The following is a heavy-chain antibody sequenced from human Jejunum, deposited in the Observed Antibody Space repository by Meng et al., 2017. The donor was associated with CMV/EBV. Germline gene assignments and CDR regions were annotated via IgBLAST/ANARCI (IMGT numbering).Heavy chain of an antibody. CDR1: GFPFGAYY. CDR3: ARGNYGFDY. D-gene: IGHD4-17*01. CDR2: ITGSGDII. J-gene: IGHJ4*02. Sequence: LSLACAASGFPFGAYYMTWVRQAAGKGLEWVSYITGSGDIIYYADSVKGRFTISRDNAKSSLYLEINSLRAEDTAVYYCARGNYGFDYWGQGTLVTVSS. V-gene: IGHV3-11*01.